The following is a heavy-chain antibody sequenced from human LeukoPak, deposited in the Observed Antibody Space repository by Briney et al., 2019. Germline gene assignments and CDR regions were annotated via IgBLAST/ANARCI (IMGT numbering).Heavy chain of an antibody. D-gene: IGHD6-13*01. CDR3: ARDSAYSSSWYGLDY. CDR1: GFTFSSYW. V-gene: IGHV3-7*01. Sequence: PGGSLRLSCAASGFTFSSYWMSWVRQAPGKGLEWVANIKQDGSEKYYVDSVKGRFTISRDNAKNSLYLQMNSLRAEDTAVYYCARDSAYSSSWYGLDYWGQGTLVTVSS. CDR2: IKQDGSEK. J-gene: IGHJ4*02.